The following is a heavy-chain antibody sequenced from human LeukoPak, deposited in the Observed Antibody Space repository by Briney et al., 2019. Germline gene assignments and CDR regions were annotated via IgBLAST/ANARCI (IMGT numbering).Heavy chain of an antibody. CDR2: IYYSGST. V-gene: IGHV4-59*01. CDR3: ARDRVAAAGTIWFDP. CDR1: GGSISSYY. J-gene: IGHJ5*02. D-gene: IGHD6-13*01. Sequence: SETLSLTCTVSGGSISSYYWSWIRQPPGEGLEWIGYIYYSGSTNYNPSLKSRVTISVDTSKNQFSLKLSSVTAADTAVYYCARDRVAAAGTIWFDPWGQGTLVTVSS.